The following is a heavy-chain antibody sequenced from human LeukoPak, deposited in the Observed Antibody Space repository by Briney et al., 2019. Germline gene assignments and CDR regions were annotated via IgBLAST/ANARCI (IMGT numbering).Heavy chain of an antibody. J-gene: IGHJ5*02. D-gene: IGHD2-21*01. V-gene: IGHV4-39*01. CDR1: GGSISSSSYY. Sequence: SETLSLTCTVSGGSISSSSYYWGWIRQPPGKGLEWIGSIYYSGSTYYNPSLKSRVTISVDTSKNQFSLKPSSVTAADTAVYYCARSKQIDNWFDPWGQGTLVTVSS. CDR2: IYYSGST. CDR3: ARSKQIDNWFDP.